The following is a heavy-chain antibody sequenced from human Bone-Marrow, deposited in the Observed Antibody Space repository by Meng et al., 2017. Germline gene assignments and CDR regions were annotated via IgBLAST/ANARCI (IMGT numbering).Heavy chain of an antibody. CDR3: ARECYGGNPLGYYYYYGMDV. J-gene: IGHJ6*02. CDR2: INPSGGST. D-gene: IGHD4-23*01. Sequence: ASVKVSCKASGYTFTSYYMHWVRQAPGQGLEWMGIINPSGGSTSYAQKFQDRVTMTRDTSTSTVYMELSSLRSEDTAVYYCARECYGGNPLGYYYYYGMDVWGQGTTVTVSS. CDR1: GYTFTSYY. V-gene: IGHV1-46*01.